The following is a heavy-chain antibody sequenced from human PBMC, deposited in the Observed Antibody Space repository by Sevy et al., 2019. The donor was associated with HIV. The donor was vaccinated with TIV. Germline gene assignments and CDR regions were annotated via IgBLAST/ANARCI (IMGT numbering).Heavy chain of an antibody. Sequence: GGSLRLSCAASGFTFDDYAMHWVRQAPGKGLEWVSGISWNSGSIGYADSVKGRFTISRDNAKNSLYLQMNSLRAEDMALYYCAKVRAVQLWFDAFDIWGQGTMVTVSS. CDR2: ISWNSGSI. V-gene: IGHV3-9*03. CDR3: AKVRAVQLWFDAFDI. J-gene: IGHJ3*02. CDR1: GFTFDDYA. D-gene: IGHD5-18*01.